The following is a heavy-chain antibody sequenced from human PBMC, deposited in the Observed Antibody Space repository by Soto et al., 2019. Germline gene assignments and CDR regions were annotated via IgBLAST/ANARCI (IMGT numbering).Heavy chain of an antibody. CDR1: GGSVTSGGHC. V-gene: IGHV4-31*03. J-gene: IGHJ4*02. CDR3: GSGGYYDRRSAY. CDR2: MYYNGGT. Sequence: QVQLQESGPGLVKPSQTLSLTCTVSGGSVTSGGHCWTWIRQHPGKGLESIGYMYYNGGTFYNPSLKSRVTLSIGRSKNQFSLKLNSVTAADTAVYYCGSGGYYDRRSAYWGQGTLVTVSS. D-gene: IGHD3-22*01.